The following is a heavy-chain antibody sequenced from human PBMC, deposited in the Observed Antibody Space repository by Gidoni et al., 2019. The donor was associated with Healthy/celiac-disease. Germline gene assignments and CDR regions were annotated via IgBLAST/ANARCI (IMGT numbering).Heavy chain of an antibody. CDR3: TRAYCGGDCYDLDY. J-gene: IGHJ4*02. CDR1: GFPFCGYA. Sequence: EVQLVESGGGLVKPGRSLRISCTPSGFPFCGYAMRWFRQAPGKGLEWVGFSRSKAYGGTTEYAASVKGRFTISRDDSKSIADLQMNSLKTEDTAVYYCTRAYCGGDCYDLDYWGQGTLVTVSS. V-gene: IGHV3-49*05. D-gene: IGHD2-21*02. CDR2: SRSKAYGGTT.